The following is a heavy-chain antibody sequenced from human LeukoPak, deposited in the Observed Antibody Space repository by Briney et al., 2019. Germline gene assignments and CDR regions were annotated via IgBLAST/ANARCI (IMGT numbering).Heavy chain of an antibody. CDR1: RFTFSSYG. CDR3: AKDLLLWFGELSDY. CDR2: ISYDGSHK. D-gene: IGHD3-10*01. Sequence: GGSLRLSCAASRFTFSSYGMHWVRQAPGKGLEWVALISYDGSHKFYADSVKGRFTISRDNSKNTLYLQMNSLRAEDTAVYYCAKDLLLWFGELSDYWGQGTLVTVSS. V-gene: IGHV3-30*18. J-gene: IGHJ4*02.